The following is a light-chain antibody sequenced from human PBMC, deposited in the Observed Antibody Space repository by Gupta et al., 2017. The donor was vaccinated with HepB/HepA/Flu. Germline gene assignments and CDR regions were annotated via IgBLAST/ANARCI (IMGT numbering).Light chain of an antibody. J-gene: IGKJ1*01. CDR1: QSVSSW. CDR3: QQYSSYSWT. CDR2: EAS. V-gene: IGKV1-5*03. Sequence: DIQMTQSPSTLSAYVGDRVNITCWASQSVSSWLAWYQQRPGKPPKLLVYEASTLESGVPSRFSGSGSGTEFSLTISSLQPDDFATYYCQQYSSYSWTFGQGTKVDIK.